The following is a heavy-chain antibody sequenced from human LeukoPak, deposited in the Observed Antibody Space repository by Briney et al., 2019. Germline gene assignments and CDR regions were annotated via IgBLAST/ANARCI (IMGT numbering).Heavy chain of an antibody. J-gene: IGHJ4*02. Sequence: GGSLRLSCAASGFTFSNCWMSWVRQAPGKGLEWVGSIKSKTDGGTTDYAAAVRGRFTISRDDSKNTLYLQMNSLKPEDTAVYYCPKDSSRIDYWGQGTLVTVSS. CDR2: IKSKTDGGTT. D-gene: IGHD1-14*01. CDR1: GFTFSNCW. V-gene: IGHV3-15*01. CDR3: PKDSSRIDY.